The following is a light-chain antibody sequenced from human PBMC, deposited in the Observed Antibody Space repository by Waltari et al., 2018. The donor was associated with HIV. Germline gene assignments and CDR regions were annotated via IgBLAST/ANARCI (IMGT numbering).Light chain of an antibody. Sequence: QSVLTQPPSVSGAPGQRVTISCTGSSSTIGAGYDVPRYQQLPGTAPKLLIYGNSNRPSGVPDRFSGSKSGTSASLAITGLLAEDEADYYCQSYDSSLSVWVFGGGTKLTVL. V-gene: IGLV1-40*01. J-gene: IGLJ3*02. CDR1: SSTIGAGYD. CDR3: QSYDSSLSVWV. CDR2: GNS.